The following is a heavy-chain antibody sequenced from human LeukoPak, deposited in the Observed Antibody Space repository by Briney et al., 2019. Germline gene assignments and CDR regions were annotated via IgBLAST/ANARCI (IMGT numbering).Heavy chain of an antibody. CDR1: GFTFSGSS. CDR3: TRYFPDDRSGRYGDC. Sequence: QTGGSLRLSCAASGFTFSGSSIHWVRLASGKGLEWVGRVRRKANNYAAAYAASLKGRFTLSRDDSHNTAYLQMNSLKTEDTAVYYCTRYFPDDRSGRYGDCWGQGTLVTVSS. V-gene: IGHV3-73*01. J-gene: IGHJ4*02. CDR2: VRRKANNYAA. D-gene: IGHD6-19*01.